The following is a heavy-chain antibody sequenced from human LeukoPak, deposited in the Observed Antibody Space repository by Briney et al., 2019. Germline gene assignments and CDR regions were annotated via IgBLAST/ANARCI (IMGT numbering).Heavy chain of an antibody. V-gene: IGHV3-48*01. CDR1: GFTFSSYS. Sequence: GGSLRLSCAASGFTFSSYSMNWVRQAPGKGLEWVSYISSSSTIYYADSVKGRFTISRDNAKNSLYLQMNSLRAEDTAVYYCAVVVVTFDYWGQGTLVTVSS. J-gene: IGHJ4*02. CDR2: ISSSSTI. D-gene: IGHD3-22*01. CDR3: AVVVVTFDY.